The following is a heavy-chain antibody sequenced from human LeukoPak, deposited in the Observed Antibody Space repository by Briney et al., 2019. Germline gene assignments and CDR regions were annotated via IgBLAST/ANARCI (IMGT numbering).Heavy chain of an antibody. V-gene: IGHV3-30*02. CDR2: IRYDGSYK. D-gene: IGHD1-26*01. CDR1: GFTFSSYG. Sequence: GGSLRLSCAASGFTFSSYGMHWVRQAPGKGLEWVAFIRYDGSYKYYADSVKGRFTISRDNSKNTLYLQMNSLRAEDTAVYYCAKGLYSGSYYFDYWGQGTLVTVSS. CDR3: AKGLYSGSYYFDY. J-gene: IGHJ4*02.